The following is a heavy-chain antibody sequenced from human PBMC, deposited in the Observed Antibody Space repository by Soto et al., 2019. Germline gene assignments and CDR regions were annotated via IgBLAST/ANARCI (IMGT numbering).Heavy chain of an antibody. CDR1: GFTFSGSA. V-gene: IGHV3-73*01. CDR2: IRSKDNSYAT. D-gene: IGHD7-27*01. CDR3: TSPQTGDDY. J-gene: IGHJ4*02. Sequence: GGSLRLSCAASGFTFSGSAMHWVRQASGKGLEWVGRIRSKDNSYATAYAASVKGRFTISRDDSKNTAYLQMNSLKTEDTAVYYGTSPQTGDDYWGQGTLVTVSS.